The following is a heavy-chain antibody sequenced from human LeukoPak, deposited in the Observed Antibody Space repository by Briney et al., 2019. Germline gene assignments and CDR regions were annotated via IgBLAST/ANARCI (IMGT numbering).Heavy chain of an antibody. CDR2: ISSSSSTI. Sequence: GGSLRPSCAASGFTFSSYSMNWVRQAPWKGLEWVSYISSSSSTIYYADSVKGRFTISRDNSKNTLYLQMNSLRAEDTAVYYCARGPLIAVAGPLDYWGQGTLVTVSS. CDR3: ARGPLIAVAGPLDY. V-gene: IGHV3-48*01. CDR1: GFTFSSYS. D-gene: IGHD6-19*01. J-gene: IGHJ4*02.